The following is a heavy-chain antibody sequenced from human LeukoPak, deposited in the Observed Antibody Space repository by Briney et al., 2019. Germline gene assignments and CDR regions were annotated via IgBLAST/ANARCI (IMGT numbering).Heavy chain of an antibody. J-gene: IGHJ6*03. Sequence: GGSLRLSCAASGFTFSSYSMNWVRQAPGKGLEWVSSISSSSIYIYYSDSMKGRFTISRDNAKNSLFLQMNSLRAEDTAVYYCAKDGGLLWFGELPRTFYYMDVWGKGTTVTVSS. D-gene: IGHD3-10*01. V-gene: IGHV3-21*04. CDR2: ISSSSIYI. CDR1: GFTFSSYS. CDR3: AKDGGLLWFGELPRTFYYMDV.